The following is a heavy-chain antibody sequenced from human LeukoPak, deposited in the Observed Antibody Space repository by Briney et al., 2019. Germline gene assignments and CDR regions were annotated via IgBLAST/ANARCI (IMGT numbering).Heavy chain of an antibody. CDR2: IIPIFGTA. J-gene: IGHJ4*02. CDR3: ARRYSYDSSGYYYVY. D-gene: IGHD3-22*01. CDR1: GGTFSSYA. Sequence: SVKVSCKASGGTFSSYAMSWVRQARGQGLEWMGGIIPIFGTANYAQEFQGRVTITADESTSTAYMELSSLRAEDTAVYYCARRYSYDSSGYYYVYWGQGTLVTVSS. V-gene: IGHV1-69*13.